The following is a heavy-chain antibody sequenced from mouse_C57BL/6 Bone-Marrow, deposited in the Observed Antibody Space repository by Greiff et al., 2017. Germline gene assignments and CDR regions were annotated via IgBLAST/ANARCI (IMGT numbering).Heavy chain of an antibody. CDR1: GFSLTSYG. J-gene: IGHJ4*01. D-gene: IGHD1-1*01. Sequence: VKVVESGPGLVAPSQSLSITCTVSGFSLTSYGVHWVRQPPGKGLEWLVVIWSDGSTTYNSALKSRLSISKDNSKSQVFLKMNSLQTDDTAMYYCARQGYYGFYAMDYWGQGTSVTVSS. CDR2: IWSDGST. CDR3: ARQGYYGFYAMDY. V-gene: IGHV2-6-1*01.